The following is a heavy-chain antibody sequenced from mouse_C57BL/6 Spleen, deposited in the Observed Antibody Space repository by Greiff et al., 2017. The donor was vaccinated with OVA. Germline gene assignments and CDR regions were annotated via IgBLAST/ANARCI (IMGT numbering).Heavy chain of an antibody. J-gene: IGHJ3*01. CDR3: ARHEGDYYGSRETWFAY. D-gene: IGHD1-1*01. V-gene: IGHV5-6*01. CDR1: GFTFSSYG. CDR2: ISSGGSYT. Sequence: EVKLVESGGDLVKPGGSLKLSCAASGFTFSSYGMSWVRQTPDKRLEWVATISSGGSYTYYPDSVKGRFTISRDNAKNTLYLQMSSLKSEDTARYYCARHEGDYYGSRETWFAYWGQGTLVTVSA.